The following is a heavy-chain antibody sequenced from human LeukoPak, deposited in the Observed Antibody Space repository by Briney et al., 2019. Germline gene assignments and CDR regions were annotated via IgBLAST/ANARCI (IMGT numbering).Heavy chain of an antibody. CDR2: ISAYNGNT. Sequence: ASVKVSCKASGYTFTRYGISWVRQAPGQGLEWMGWISAYNGNTNYAQKLQGRVTVTTDTSTSTAYMELRSLRSDDTAVYYCAREGGIVATTAFDYWGQGMLVTVSS. J-gene: IGHJ4*02. D-gene: IGHD5-12*01. CDR3: AREGGIVATTAFDY. CDR1: GYTFTRYG. V-gene: IGHV1-18*01.